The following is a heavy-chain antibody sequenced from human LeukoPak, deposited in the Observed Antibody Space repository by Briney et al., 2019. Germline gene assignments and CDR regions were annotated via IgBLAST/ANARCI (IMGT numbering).Heavy chain of an antibody. D-gene: IGHD3-3*01. V-gene: IGHV4-34*01. CDR1: GGFFSGYY. Sequence: SETLSLTCAVYGGFFSGYYWSWIRQPPGKGLEWIGEINHSGSTNYNPSLKSRVTISVDTSKNQFSLKLSSVTAADTAVYYCARSGVVIRLWGQGTLVTVSS. J-gene: IGHJ4*02. CDR3: ARSGVVIRL. CDR2: INHSGST.